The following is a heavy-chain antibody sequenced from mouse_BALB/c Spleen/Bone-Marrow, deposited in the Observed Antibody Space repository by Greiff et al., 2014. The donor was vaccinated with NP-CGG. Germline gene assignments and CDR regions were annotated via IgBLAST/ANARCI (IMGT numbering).Heavy chain of an antibody. CDR3: AHDAPFTY. D-gene: IGHD2-3*01. Sequence: LVESGADLVKPGASVKLSCTTSGFNIKDTFMHWVKQRPEQGLEWIGRIDPASGNTKYDPKFQGKATMTADTSSNKVSLQLSGLTSEDTAVYYCAHDAPFTYWGQGTLVTVSA. J-gene: IGHJ3*01. CDR2: IDPASGNT. CDR1: GFNIKDTF. V-gene: IGHV14-3*02.